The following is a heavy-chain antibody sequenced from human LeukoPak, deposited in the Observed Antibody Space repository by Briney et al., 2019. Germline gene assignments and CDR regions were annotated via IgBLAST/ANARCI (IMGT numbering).Heavy chain of an antibody. V-gene: IGHV3-21*01. CDR3: ARVTRGYTYGLLDY. CDR2: ISSSSSYI. CDR1: GFTFSSYS. D-gene: IGHD5-18*01. J-gene: IGHJ4*02. Sequence: GGSLRLSCAASGFTFSSYSMNWVRQAPGKGLEWVSSISSSSSYIYFAASLKGRFTISRDNAKNSLYLQMNSLRAEDTAVYYCARVTRGYTYGLLDYWGQGALVTVSS.